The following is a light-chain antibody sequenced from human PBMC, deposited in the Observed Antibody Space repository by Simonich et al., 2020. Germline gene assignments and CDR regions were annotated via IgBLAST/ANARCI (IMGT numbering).Light chain of an antibody. Sequence: DIQMTQSPSSLSASVGDRVTITCRGSQGISNYLAWVQQKPGKAPKLLTYAASRLESGLPSRSSGSGSGTDYTLTISSLQPEDFATYYCQQYNSYWTFGQGTKVEIK. J-gene: IGKJ1*01. V-gene: IGKV1-NL1*01. CDR2: AAS. CDR3: QQYNSYWT. CDR1: QGISNY.